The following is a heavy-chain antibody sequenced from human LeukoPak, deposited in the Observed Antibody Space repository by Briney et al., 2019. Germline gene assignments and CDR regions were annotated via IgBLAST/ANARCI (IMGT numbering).Heavy chain of an antibody. D-gene: IGHD5-12*01. CDR1: GGSFSGFY. CDR2: INHSGST. CDR3: ARGAAEVVGLPGALGFGWLRRDYYYTDV. Sequence: SETLSVTCAVYGGSFSGFYWSRIRQPPGKGLEWSGEINHSGSTNYNPSLMSRATISVDTSNKQFSLKLSSVTAADTAMYYCARGAAEVVGLPGALGFGWLRRDYYYTDVWGKGTTVTVSS. J-gene: IGHJ6*03. V-gene: IGHV4-34*01.